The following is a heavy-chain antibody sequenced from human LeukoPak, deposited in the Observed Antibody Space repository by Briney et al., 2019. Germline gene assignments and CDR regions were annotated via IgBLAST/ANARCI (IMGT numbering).Heavy chain of an antibody. Sequence: KPSETLSLTCTVSGVSISSSSYYWSWIRQPPGKGLEWIGYIYYSGSTNYNPSLKSRVTISVDTSKSQFSLNLSSVTAADTAVYYCARGSNWGDYWGQGTLVTVSS. V-gene: IGHV4-61*05. J-gene: IGHJ4*02. D-gene: IGHD7-27*01. CDR2: IYYSGST. CDR1: GVSISSSSYY. CDR3: ARGSNWGDY.